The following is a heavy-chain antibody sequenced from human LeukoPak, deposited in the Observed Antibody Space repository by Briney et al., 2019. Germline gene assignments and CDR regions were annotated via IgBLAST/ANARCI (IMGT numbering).Heavy chain of an antibody. V-gene: IGHV4-59*01. J-gene: IGHJ4*02. CDR3: ARDRHWTNDWVFDY. CDR2: IYYSGGT. D-gene: IGHD1/OR15-1a*01. Sequence: SETLSLTCTVSGDSISPYYWSWIRQPPGKGLEWIGYIYYSGGTDYNPSLKSRVTISVDTSKNQFSLKLRSVTAADTAVYYCARDRHWTNDWVFDYWGQGTLVTVSS. CDR1: GDSISPYY.